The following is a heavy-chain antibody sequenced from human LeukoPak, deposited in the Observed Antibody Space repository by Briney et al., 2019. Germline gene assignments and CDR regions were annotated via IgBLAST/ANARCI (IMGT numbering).Heavy chain of an antibody. V-gene: IGHV1-46*01. J-gene: IGHJ4*01. CDR1: GYTFTSYY. D-gene: IGHD3-22*01. CDR2: INPSGGST. Sequence: ASVKVSCKASGYTFTSYYMHRVRQAPGQGLEWMGIINPSGGSTSYAQKFQGRVTMTRDTSTSTVYMELSSLRSEDTAVYYCARDSSYYYDSSGYFDYWGQGTLVTVSS. CDR3: ARDSSYYYDSSGYFDY.